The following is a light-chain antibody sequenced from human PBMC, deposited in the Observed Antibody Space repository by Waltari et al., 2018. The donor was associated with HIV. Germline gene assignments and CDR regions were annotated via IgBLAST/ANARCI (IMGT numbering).Light chain of an antibody. J-gene: IGLJ3*02. V-gene: IGLV1-51*02. CDR1: TPNLGTNY. CDR3: GTWDSSLGAGV. Sequence: SVLTQPPSVSAAPGKTITIPCPGSTPNLGTNYVAWYQPFPGSAPKFLIYEDFRRPSGIPDRFSGSKSGTSATLDITGLQTGDEADYYCGTWDSSLGAGVFGGGTKVTV. CDR2: EDF.